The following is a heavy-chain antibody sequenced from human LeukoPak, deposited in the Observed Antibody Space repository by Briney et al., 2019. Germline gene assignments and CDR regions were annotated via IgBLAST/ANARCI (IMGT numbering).Heavy chain of an antibody. CDR3: AREYGSGSEFDY. V-gene: IGHV4-39*07. CDR1: GGSISSCGYY. J-gene: IGHJ4*02. D-gene: IGHD3-10*01. Sequence: AETLSLTCTVSGGSISSCGYYWVRIRQPPGQERVWIVNIYYGGSTYYNPALKSRVTISLDTSKNQFSLRLSSVTAADPAVSYSAREYGSGSEFDYWGQGTLVTVSS. CDR2: IYYGGST.